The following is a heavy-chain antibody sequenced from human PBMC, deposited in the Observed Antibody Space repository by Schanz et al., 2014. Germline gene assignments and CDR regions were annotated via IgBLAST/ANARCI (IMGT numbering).Heavy chain of an antibody. CDR1: GYTFTSYG. CDR3: AGTYCSSTSCYTGYYYMDV. Sequence: QGQLVQSGPEVKEPGASVKVSCKASGYTFTSYGISWVRQAPGQGLEWMGWISAYNGHTNYAQKFQGRVTMTTDTSTSTAYMELRSLRSDDTAVYYCAGTYCSSTSCYTGYYYMDVWGKGTTVTVSS. CDR2: ISAYNGHT. D-gene: IGHD2-2*02. J-gene: IGHJ6*03. V-gene: IGHV1-18*01.